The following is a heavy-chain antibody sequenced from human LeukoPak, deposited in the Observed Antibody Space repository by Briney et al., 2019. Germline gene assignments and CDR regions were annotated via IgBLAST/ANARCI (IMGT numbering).Heavy chain of an antibody. CDR2: ISAYNGNT. V-gene: IGHV1-18*01. J-gene: IGHJ6*02. CDR3: PRDWSVLRYFDWLLAGSGYYGMDV. D-gene: IGHD3-9*01. Sequence: ASVKVSCKASGYTFTSYGISWVRQAPGQGLEWMGWISAYNGNTNYAQKLQGRVTMTTDTSTSTAYMELRSLRSDDTAVYYCPRDWSVLRYFDWLLAGSGYYGMDVWGQGTTVTVSS. CDR1: GYTFTSYG.